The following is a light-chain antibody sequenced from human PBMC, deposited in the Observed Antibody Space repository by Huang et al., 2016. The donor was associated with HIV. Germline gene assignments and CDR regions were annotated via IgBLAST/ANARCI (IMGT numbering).Light chain of an antibody. J-gene: IGKJ2*01. CDR1: QSLLYHSNNKNY. CDR3: QQHYSSPPT. CDR2: WAS. Sequence: DIVMTQSPDSLAVSLGERSTINCKSTQSLLYHSNNKNYLAWYQQKPGQPPNLIIYWASSRKSGVPDRFSGSGSETDFTLTISSLQAEDVAVYYCQQHYSSPPTFGQGTKLEIK. V-gene: IGKV4-1*01.